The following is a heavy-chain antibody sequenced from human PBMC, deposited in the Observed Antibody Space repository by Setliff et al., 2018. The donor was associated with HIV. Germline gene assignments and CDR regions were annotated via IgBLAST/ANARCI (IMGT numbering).Heavy chain of an antibody. CDR3: ARVGYGDISGLDY. CDR2: IYYSGST. CDR1: GGSISSYY. J-gene: IGHJ4*02. D-gene: IGHD4-17*01. Sequence: PSETLSLTCTVSGGSISSYYWSWIRQPPGKGLEWIGYIYYSGSTDYNPSLKSRVTITIDMSKNQFSLKLRSLTAADTAVYYCARVGYGDISGLDYWGQGTLVTVSS. V-gene: IGHV4-59*01.